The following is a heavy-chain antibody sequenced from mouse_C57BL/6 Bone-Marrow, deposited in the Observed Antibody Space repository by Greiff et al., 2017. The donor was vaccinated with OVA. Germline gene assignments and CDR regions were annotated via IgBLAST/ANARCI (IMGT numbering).Heavy chain of an antibody. CDR2: IDPSDSYT. D-gene: IGHD2-4*01. Sequence: QVQLQQPGAELVRPGTSVKLSCKASGYTFTSYWMHWVKQRPGQGLEWIGVIDPSDSYTNYNQKFKGKATLTVDTSSSTAYMQLSSLTFEDSAVYYCASGDYDGYYAMDYWGQGTSVTVSS. V-gene: IGHV1-59*01. CDR1: GYTFTSYW. J-gene: IGHJ4*01. CDR3: ASGDYDGYYAMDY.